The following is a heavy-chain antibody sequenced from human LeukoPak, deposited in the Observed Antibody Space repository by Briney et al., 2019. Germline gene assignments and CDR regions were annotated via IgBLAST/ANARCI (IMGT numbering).Heavy chain of an antibody. Sequence: SLKISSKGAGYSFSTYWNAWVRQMPGKGLELMEIMYPFDSDTRYNPSFQGHGTIISDNSISTAFLQWISPKTADNAKDYCARREYCAGDCTVPYSLYYGLDVWGQGTTVTVSS. CDR2: MYPFDSDT. J-gene: IGHJ6*02. CDR3: ARREYCAGDCTVPYSLYYGLDV. V-gene: IGHV5-51*01. D-gene: IGHD2-21*02. CDR1: GYSFSTYW.